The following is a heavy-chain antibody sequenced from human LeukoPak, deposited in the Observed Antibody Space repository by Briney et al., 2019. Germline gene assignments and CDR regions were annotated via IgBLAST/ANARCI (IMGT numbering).Heavy chain of an antibody. CDR3: ASFDVVPAARRAFDI. CDR2: INPSGGST. D-gene: IGHD2-2*01. CDR1: GYTFTSYY. J-gene: IGHJ3*02. V-gene: IGHV1-46*01. Sequence: ASVKVSCKASGYTFTSYYMHWVRQAPGQGLEWMGIINPSGGSTSYAQKFQGRVTMTRDTSTSTVYTELSSLRSEDTAVYYCASFDVVPAARRAFDIWGQGTMVTVSS.